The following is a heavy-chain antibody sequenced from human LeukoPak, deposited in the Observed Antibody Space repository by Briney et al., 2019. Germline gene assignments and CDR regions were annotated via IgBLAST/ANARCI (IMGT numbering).Heavy chain of an antibody. Sequence: ASVKVSCKASGYTFTGYYMHWVRQAPGQGLGWMGWINPNSGGTNYAQKFQGRVTMTRDTSISTAYMELSRLRSDDTAVYYCATHSPFIAAAGVVGGMNNYYYGMDVWGQGTTVTVSS. CDR3: ATHSPFIAAAGVVGGMNNYYYGMDV. V-gene: IGHV1-2*02. D-gene: IGHD6-13*01. J-gene: IGHJ6*02. CDR2: INPNSGGT. CDR1: GYTFTGYY.